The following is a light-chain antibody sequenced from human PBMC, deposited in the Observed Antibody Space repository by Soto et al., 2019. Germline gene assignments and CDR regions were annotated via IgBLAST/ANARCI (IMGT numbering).Light chain of an antibody. Sequence: SYELTQPPSVSVSPGQTASITCSGDKLGDKSASWYQQKPGQSPVVVIYQNNKRPSGIPERFSGSNSGNTATLTISGTQAMEEADYYCQAWYTKVFGTGTKLTVL. CDR1: KLGDKS. V-gene: IGLV3-1*01. CDR2: QNN. CDR3: QAWYTKV. J-gene: IGLJ1*01.